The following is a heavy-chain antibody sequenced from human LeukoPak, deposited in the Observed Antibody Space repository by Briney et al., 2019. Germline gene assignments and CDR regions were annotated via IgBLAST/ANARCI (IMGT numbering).Heavy chain of an antibody. CDR2: IYYSGST. CDR1: GGSISSGDYY. J-gene: IGHJ3*02. V-gene: IGHV4-30-4*01. CDR3: ASHYWEPPTRGAFDI. D-gene: IGHD1-26*01. Sequence: SQTLSLTCTVSGGSISSGDYYWSWIRQPPGKGLEWMGYIYYSGSTNYNPSLKSRVTISVDTSKNQFSLKLSSVTAADTAVYYCASHYWEPPTRGAFDIWGQGTMVTVSS.